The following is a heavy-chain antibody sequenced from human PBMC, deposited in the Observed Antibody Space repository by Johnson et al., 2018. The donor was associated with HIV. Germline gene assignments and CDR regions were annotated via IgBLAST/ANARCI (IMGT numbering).Heavy chain of an antibody. CDR2: IYSGGST. D-gene: IGHD6-19*01. J-gene: IGHJ3*02. V-gene: IGHV3-66*01. Sequence: MLLVESGGGLVKPGGSLRLSCAASGFTVSSNYMSWVRQAPGKGLEWVSVIYSGGSTYYADSVKGRFTISRDNAKNSLYLQMNSLRAEDTAVYYCAREMGWLVLYYAVDIWGQGTMVTVSS. CDR1: GFTVSSNY. CDR3: AREMGWLVLYYAVDI.